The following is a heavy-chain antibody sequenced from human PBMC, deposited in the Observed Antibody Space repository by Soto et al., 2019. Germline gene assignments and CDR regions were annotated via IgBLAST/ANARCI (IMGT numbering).Heavy chain of an antibody. J-gene: IGHJ6*02. Sequence: PGGSLRLSCAASGFTFSSYSMNWVRQAPGKGLEWVSYISSSSSTIYYADSVKGRFTISRDNAKNSLYLQMNSLRAEDTAVYYCARISGYNWNDRYGMDVWGQGTTVTVSS. CDR2: ISSSSSTI. D-gene: IGHD1-1*01. CDR3: ARISGYNWNDRYGMDV. V-gene: IGHV3-48*01. CDR1: GFTFSSYS.